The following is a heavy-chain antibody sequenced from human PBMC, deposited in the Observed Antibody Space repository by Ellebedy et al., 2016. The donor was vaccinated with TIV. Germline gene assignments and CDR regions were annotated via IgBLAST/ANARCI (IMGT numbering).Heavy chain of an antibody. CDR3: ARRDPPADY. Sequence: GESLKISCQGSGYSFASYWIAWVRQMPGKDLEWMGSIYPGDSDTRYSPSFQGQVTISADKSINTAYLQWSSLKASDTAMYYCARRDPPADYWGQGTLVTVSS. V-gene: IGHV5-51*01. CDR1: GYSFASYW. J-gene: IGHJ4*02. CDR2: IYPGDSDT.